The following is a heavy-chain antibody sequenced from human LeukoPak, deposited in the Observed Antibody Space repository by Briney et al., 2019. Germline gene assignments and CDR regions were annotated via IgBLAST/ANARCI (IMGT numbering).Heavy chain of an antibody. J-gene: IGHJ4*02. CDR3: ARRRRYSYGPLGCFDY. V-gene: IGHV4-34*01. Sequence: SETLSLTCAVYGGSFSGYYWSWIRQPPGKGLEWIGEINHSGSTNYNPSLKSRVTISVDTSKNQFSLKLSSVTAADTAVYYCARRRRYSYGPLGCFDYWGQGTLVTVSS. D-gene: IGHD5-18*01. CDR2: INHSGST. CDR1: GGSFSGYY.